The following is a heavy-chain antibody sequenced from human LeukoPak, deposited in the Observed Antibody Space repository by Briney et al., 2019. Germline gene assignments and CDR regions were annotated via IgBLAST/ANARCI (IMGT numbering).Heavy chain of an antibody. CDR3: ARGDFESGTYNDAFDI. J-gene: IGHJ3*02. CDR1: GFTFSGYW. V-gene: IGHV3-7*01. Sequence: GGSVRLSCAASGFTFSGYWMSWVRQAPGRGLEWVANIKPDGSEKFSVDSVKGRFTISRDNAKNSLYLQMNSLRVDDTAVYYCARGDFESGTYNDAFDIWGQGTMVTVS. D-gene: IGHD1-26*01. CDR2: IKPDGSEK.